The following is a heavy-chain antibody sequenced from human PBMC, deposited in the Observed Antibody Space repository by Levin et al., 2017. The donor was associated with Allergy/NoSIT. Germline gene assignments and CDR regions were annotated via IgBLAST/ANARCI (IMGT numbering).Heavy chain of an antibody. V-gene: IGHV5-51*01. CDR1: GSSFTSYW. CDR3: ARRGTRDYYYYMDV. J-gene: IGHJ6*03. Sequence: KSGESLKISCQGSGSSFTSYWIGWVRQMPGKGLEWMGIIYPGDSDTRYSPSFQGQVTISADKSISTAYLQWSSLKASDTAIYYCARRGTRDYYYYMDVWGKGTTVTVSS. D-gene: IGHD1-1*01. CDR2: IYPGDSDT.